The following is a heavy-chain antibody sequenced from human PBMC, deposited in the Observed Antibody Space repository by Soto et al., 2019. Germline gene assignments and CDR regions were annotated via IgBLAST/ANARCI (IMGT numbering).Heavy chain of an antibody. Sequence: SETLSLTCTVSGGSISSYYWSWIRQPPGKGLEWIGYIYYSGSTNYNPSLKSRVTISVDTSKNQFSLKLSSVTAADTAVYYCARALQRSSSSWYDYWGQGTLVTVSS. D-gene: IGHD6-13*01. V-gene: IGHV4-59*01. CDR3: ARALQRSSSSWYDY. CDR2: IYYSGST. J-gene: IGHJ4*02. CDR1: GGSISSYY.